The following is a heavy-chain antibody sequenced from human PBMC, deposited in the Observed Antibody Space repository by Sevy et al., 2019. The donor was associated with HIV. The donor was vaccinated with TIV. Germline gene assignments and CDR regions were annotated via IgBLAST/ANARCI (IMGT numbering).Heavy chain of an antibody. D-gene: IGHD3-9*01. CDR2: LYDTGST. J-gene: IGHJ6*02. CDR3: AREGGLVDYGMDV. Sequence: SETLSLTCTVSGGSMGSYYWTWIRQPPGKGLEWIGYLYDTGSTNYNPSLESRVTISIDTSKNQFSLHLSYVTAADTAVYYCAREGGLVDYGMDVWGQGITVTVS. CDR1: GGSMGSYY. V-gene: IGHV4-59*01.